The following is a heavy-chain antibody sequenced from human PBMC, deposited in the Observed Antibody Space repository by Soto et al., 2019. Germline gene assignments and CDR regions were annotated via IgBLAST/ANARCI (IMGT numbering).Heavy chain of an antibody. Sequence: PGGSLRLSCAASGFTFSSYSMNWVRQAPGKGLEWVSCISSSSSTIYYADSVKGRFTISRDNAKNSLYLQMNSLRAEDTAVYYWGRDTGGNYRSWGQGKMVTVSS. CDR1: GFTFSSYS. CDR3: GRDTGGNYRS. V-gene: IGHV3-48*01. D-gene: IGHD4-4*01. J-gene: IGHJ3*01. CDR2: ISSSSSTI.